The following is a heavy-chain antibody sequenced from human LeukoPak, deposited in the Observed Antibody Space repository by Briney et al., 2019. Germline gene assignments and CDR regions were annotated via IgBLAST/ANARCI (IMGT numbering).Heavy chain of an antibody. D-gene: IGHD3-22*01. CDR3: ARDPQSYYYDSSGYSYYFDY. V-gene: IGHV3-53*01. Sequence: PGGSLRLSCAASGFTVSNKYMTWVRQAPGKGLEWVSLIYSDGRTYYADSVKGRCTISRDNSKNTLYLQMNSLRVEDTAVYYCARDPQSYYYDSSGYSYYFDYWGQGTLVTVSS. CDR1: GFTVSNKY. J-gene: IGHJ4*02. CDR2: IYSDGRT.